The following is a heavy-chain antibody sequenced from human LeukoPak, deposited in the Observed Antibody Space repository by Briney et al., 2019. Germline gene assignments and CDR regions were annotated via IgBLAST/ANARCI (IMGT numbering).Heavy chain of an antibody. Sequence: GGSLRRSCAASGFTFSSYGMPWVRQAPGKGLEWVAVIWYDGSNKYYADSVKGRFTISRDNSKNTLYLQTNSLRAEDTAVYYCARDSSPYSSSWFHYGMDVWGQGTTVTVSS. V-gene: IGHV3-33*01. J-gene: IGHJ6*02. CDR2: IWYDGSNK. D-gene: IGHD6-13*01. CDR3: ARDSSPYSSSWFHYGMDV. CDR1: GFTFSSYG.